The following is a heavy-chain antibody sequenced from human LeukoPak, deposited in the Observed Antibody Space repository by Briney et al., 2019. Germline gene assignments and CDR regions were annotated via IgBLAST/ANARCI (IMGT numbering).Heavy chain of an antibody. CDR3: AKDGLWFGDLTYFDY. CDR2: ISHDGSYE. CDR1: GFTFSSFG. J-gene: IGHJ4*02. V-gene: IGHV3-30*18. D-gene: IGHD3-10*01. Sequence: GGSLRLSCAGSGFTFSSFGMHWVRQAPGKGLGWVAVISHDGSYEYYADSMKGRFTISRDTSKNTLYLQMNSLRAEDTAVYYCAKDGLWFGDLTYFDYWGQGVLVTVSS.